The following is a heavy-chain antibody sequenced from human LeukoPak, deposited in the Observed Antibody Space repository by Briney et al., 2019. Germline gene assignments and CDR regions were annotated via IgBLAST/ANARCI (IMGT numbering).Heavy chain of an antibody. D-gene: IGHD3-3*01. CDR2: ISAYNGNT. CDR1: GYTFTSYG. Sequence: ASVKVSCKASGYTFTSYGISWVRQAPGQGLEWMGWISAYNGNTNYAQKLQGRVTMTTDTSTSTAYMELRSLRSDDTAAYYCARGGEKYYDFWSGYLDYYYYGMDVWGQGTTVTVSS. CDR3: ARGGEKYYDFWSGYLDYYYYGMDV. J-gene: IGHJ6*02. V-gene: IGHV1-18*01.